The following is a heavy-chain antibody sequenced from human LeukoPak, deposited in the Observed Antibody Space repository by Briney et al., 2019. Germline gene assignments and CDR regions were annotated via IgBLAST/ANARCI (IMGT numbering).Heavy chain of an antibody. J-gene: IGHJ3*02. D-gene: IGHD1-26*01. CDR2: IYTSGST. Sequence: TLSLTCTVSGGSISSGSYYWSWIRQPAGKGLEWIGRIYTSGSTNYNPSLKSRVTISVDTSKNQFSLKLSSVTAADTAVYYCARDSYSGSYYGAFDIWGQGTMVTVSS. CDR3: ARDSYSGSYYGAFDI. CDR1: GGSISSGSYY. V-gene: IGHV4-61*02.